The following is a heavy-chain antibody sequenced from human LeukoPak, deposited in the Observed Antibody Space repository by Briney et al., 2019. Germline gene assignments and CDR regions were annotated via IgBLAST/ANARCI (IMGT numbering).Heavy chain of an antibody. CDR3: AKNLRTSVAAFEY. CDR1: GFTFSNYA. J-gene: IGHJ4*02. CDR2: ISPRSNSI. Sequence: PGGSLRLSCTASGFTFSNYAMTWVRQAPGKGLEWISAISPRSNSIYYSDSVRGRLTVSRDNSKNTLYLQMNRLTAEDTAVYYCAKNLRTSVAAFEYWGQGTLVTVSS. D-gene: IGHD6-19*01. V-gene: IGHV3-23*01.